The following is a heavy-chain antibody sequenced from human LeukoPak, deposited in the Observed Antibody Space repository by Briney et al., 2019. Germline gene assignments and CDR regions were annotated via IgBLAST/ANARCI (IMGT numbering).Heavy chain of an antibody. Sequence: SGTLSLTCAVSGGSFSGYYWTWIRQPPGKGLEWIGEINHSGSANYNPSLKSRVTISLDTSKNQFSLKLSSVTAADTAVYYCARGQGTVTTHWGQGTLVTVSS. J-gene: IGHJ4*02. V-gene: IGHV4-34*01. CDR2: INHSGSA. D-gene: IGHD4-17*01. CDR3: ARGQGTVTTH. CDR1: GGSFSGYY.